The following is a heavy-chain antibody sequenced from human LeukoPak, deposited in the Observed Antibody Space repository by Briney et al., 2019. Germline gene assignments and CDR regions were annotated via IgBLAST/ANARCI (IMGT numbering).Heavy chain of an antibody. J-gene: IGHJ4*02. CDR1: NFTVSGNY. Sequence: GGSLRLSCAASNFTVSGNYMTWVRQTPGKGLECVSVMYTEDVTYYADSVKGRFTISRDNSKNTLYLQMNSLRTEDTAVYYCAGGRGGWYAFESWGQGTLVTVSS. V-gene: IGHV3-53*01. CDR3: AGGRGGWYAFES. D-gene: IGHD6-19*01. CDR2: MYTEDVT.